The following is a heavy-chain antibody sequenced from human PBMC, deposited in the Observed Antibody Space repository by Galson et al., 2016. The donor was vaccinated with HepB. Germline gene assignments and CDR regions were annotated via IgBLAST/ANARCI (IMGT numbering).Heavy chain of an antibody. V-gene: IGHV3-43*02. D-gene: IGHD2-15*01. CDR2: ITGDGDST. CDR3: ANGGFPYFYGMDV. CDR1: GFTFDDYV. Sequence: SLRLSCAASGFTFDDYVMHWVRQAPGKGLEWVSLITGDGDSTYYSDSVKGRFTISRDNRKNSLYLQMNSLTAEDTALYVCANGGFPYFYGMDVWGQGTTVTVSS. J-gene: IGHJ6*02.